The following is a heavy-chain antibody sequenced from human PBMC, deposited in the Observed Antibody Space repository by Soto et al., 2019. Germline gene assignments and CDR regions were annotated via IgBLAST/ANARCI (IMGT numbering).Heavy chain of an antibody. CDR3: TREASANTPLLEG. Sequence: GASVKVSCKASGYTFTSFYIHWVRQAPGQGLEWMGVINPSGGGTNYAQRFQGRVTMTRDTSTSTVYMEVSSLRSEDTAVYYCTREASANTPLLEGWGQGTLVTVSS. V-gene: IGHV1-46*03. CDR2: INPSGGGT. D-gene: IGHD3-3*01. CDR1: GYTFTSFY. J-gene: IGHJ4*02.